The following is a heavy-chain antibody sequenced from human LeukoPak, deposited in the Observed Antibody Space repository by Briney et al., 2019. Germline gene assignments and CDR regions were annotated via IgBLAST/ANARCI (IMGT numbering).Heavy chain of an antibody. CDR2: IIPILGIA. CDR3: ASSSPINYYDSSGPQDWFDP. J-gene: IGHJ5*02. D-gene: IGHD3-22*01. Sequence: SVKVSCKASGGTFSSYAISWVRQAPGQGLEWMGRIIPILGIANYAQKFQGRVTITADKSTSTAYMELSSLRSEGTAVYYCASSSPINYYDSSGPQDWFDPWGQGTLVTVSS. V-gene: IGHV1-69*04. CDR1: GGTFSSYA.